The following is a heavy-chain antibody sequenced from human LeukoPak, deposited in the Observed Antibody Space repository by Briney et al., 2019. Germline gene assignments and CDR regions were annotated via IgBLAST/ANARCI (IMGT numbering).Heavy chain of an antibody. V-gene: IGHV3-74*01. CDR3: ARVPETTQLFDY. J-gene: IGHJ4*02. CDR1: GFTFSSYW. CDR2: INSDGSST. Sequence: PGGSLRLSCAASGFTFSSYWMHWVRQAPGKGLVWVSGINSDGSSTSYADSVKGRFTISRDNAKNTLYLQMNSLRAEDTALYYCARVPETTQLFDYWGQGTLVTVSS. D-gene: IGHD1-14*01.